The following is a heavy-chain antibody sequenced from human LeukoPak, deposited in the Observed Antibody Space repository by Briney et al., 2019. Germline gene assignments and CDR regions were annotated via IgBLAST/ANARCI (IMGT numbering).Heavy chain of an antibody. CDR3: AKDLRIAARHTTDY. CDR1: GFTFSSYA. V-gene: IGHV3-23*01. CDR2: ISGSGGST. Sequence: GGSLRLSCAASGFTFSSYAMSWVRQAPGKGLEWVSAISGSGGSTYYADSVRGRFTISRDNSKNTLYLQMNSLRAEDTAVYYCAKDLRIAARHTTDYWGQGTLVTVSS. J-gene: IGHJ4*02. D-gene: IGHD6-6*01.